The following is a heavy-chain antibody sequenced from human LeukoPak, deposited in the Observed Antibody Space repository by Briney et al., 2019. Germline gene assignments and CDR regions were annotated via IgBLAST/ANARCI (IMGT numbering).Heavy chain of an antibody. J-gene: IGHJ4*02. CDR3: ARGAYSSGRTTFDY. CDR1: GFTFDRFT. V-gene: IGHV3-43*01. CDR2: INRRGHT. D-gene: IGHD6-19*01. Sequence: SGGSLRLSCAASGFTFDRFTIHWVRQTPGKGLEWVSLINRRGHTFYADSVKGRFTISRDNSRNSVFLQMNSLRAEDTAVYYCARGAYSSGRTTFDYWGQGILVTVSS.